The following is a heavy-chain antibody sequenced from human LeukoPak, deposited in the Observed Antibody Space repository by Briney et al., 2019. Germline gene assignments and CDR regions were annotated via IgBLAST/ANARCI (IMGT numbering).Heavy chain of an antibody. CDR3: ARGGLVDTAMDFDY. CDR1: GYTFTSYW. Sequence: GESLKISCKGSGYTFTSYWIGWVRQMPGKGLEWMGWMNPNSGNTGYAQRFQGRVTITRNTSISTAYMELSSLRSEDTAVYYCARGGLVDTAMDFDYWGQGTLVTVSS. CDR2: MNPNSGNT. J-gene: IGHJ4*02. V-gene: IGHV1-8*03. D-gene: IGHD5-18*01.